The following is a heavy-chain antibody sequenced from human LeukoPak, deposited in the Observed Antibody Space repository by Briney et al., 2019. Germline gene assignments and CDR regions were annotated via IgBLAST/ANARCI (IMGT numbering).Heavy chain of an antibody. CDR2: IYDSGST. J-gene: IGHJ4*02. V-gene: IGHV4-59*01. Sequence: SETLSPTCSVSGGSISTYYWSWIRQPPGEGLEWIGYIYDSGSTNYNPSLKSRVTISVDTSKNQFSLKLSSVTAADTAVYYCARHNYDYVWGSLGYFDYWGQGTLVTVSS. D-gene: IGHD3-16*01. CDR3: ARHNYDYVWGSLGYFDY. CDR1: GGSISTYY.